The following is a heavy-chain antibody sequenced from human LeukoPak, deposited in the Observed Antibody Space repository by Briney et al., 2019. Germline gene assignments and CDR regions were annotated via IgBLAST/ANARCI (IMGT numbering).Heavy chain of an antibody. Sequence: PGGSLRLSCAASAFTFRVYSMNWVRQAPGKGLEWISYIYTSSSTMYYADSVMGRFTISRDNAKESLYLQMNSLRDEDTAVYYCAREDDSWGPNNLDLWGQGTMVTVSS. CDR1: AFTFRVYS. CDR2: IYTSSSTM. CDR3: AREDDSWGPNNLDL. D-gene: IGHD7-27*01. J-gene: IGHJ3*01. V-gene: IGHV3-48*02.